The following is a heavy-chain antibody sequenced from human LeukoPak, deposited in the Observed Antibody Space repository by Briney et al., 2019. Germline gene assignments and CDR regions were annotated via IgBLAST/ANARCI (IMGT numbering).Heavy chain of an antibody. D-gene: IGHD3-10*01. CDR3: ARLTKNDSGTYRFGKKKRGYMDV. CDR2: MYYRGST. J-gene: IGHJ6*03. Sequence: SETLSLTCTVSGGSISSSSHYWGWIRQPPGKGLEWIGSMYYRGSTYHNPSLKSRVTISVDTSKNQFSLKLSSVTAADTAVYYCARLTKNDSGTYRFGKKKRGYMDVWGKGTTVTISS. V-gene: IGHV4-39*07. CDR1: GGSISSSSHY.